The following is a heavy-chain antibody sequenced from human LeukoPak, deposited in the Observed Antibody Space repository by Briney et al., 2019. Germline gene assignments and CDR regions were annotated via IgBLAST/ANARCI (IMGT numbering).Heavy chain of an antibody. CDR2: IIPIVGTT. D-gene: IGHD1-1*01. J-gene: IGHJ5*02. CDR3: ATDRAGRPYDDTTGGFDP. Sequence: SVKVSCKASGGTFISYAFSWVRQAPGQGLEWMGGIIPIVGTTNYARMFQGGVTMTEDTPTHAPHMQLSSLTSEDTAVSYCATDRAGRPYDDTTGGFDPLRQPTLLTAPS. V-gene: IGHV1-69*06. CDR1: GGTFISYA.